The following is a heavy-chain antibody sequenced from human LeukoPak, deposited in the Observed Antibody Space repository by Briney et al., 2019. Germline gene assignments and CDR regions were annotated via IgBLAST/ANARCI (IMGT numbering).Heavy chain of an antibody. D-gene: IGHD1-26*01. CDR1: AFTFSDYS. CDR3: ARDRLTSGSYFFDY. CDR2: ISGRSSTI. Sequence: GGSLRLSCAASAFTFSDYSMNWVRQAPGEGLEWISYISGRSSTIYYADSVRGRFTISRDNAKNSMYLQMNSLRAEDTAVYYCARDRLTSGSYFFDYWGQGTLVTVSS. J-gene: IGHJ4*02. V-gene: IGHV3-48*01.